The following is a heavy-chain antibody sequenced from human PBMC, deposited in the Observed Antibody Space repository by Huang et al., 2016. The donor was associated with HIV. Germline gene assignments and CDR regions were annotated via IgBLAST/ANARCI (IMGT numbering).Heavy chain of an antibody. Sequence: QLQLQGSGPGLVKPSETLSLTCTVSGGSITSSSYYWGWIRQPPGKGLEWVGSIYYSGITDYNPSLKSRVTGSVDTSKNQFSLKLSSVTAADTAVYYCARHFSYYDSSGYTPWDAFDIWGQGTMVTVSS. J-gene: IGHJ3*02. CDR1: GGSITSSSYY. CDR3: ARHFSYYDSSGYTPWDAFDI. D-gene: IGHD3-22*01. CDR2: IYYSGIT. V-gene: IGHV4-39*01.